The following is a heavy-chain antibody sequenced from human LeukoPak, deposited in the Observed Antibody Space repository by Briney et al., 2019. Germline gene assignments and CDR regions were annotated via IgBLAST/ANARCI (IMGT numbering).Heavy chain of an antibody. CDR1: GFTFSDAW. D-gene: IGHD4-17*01. V-gene: IGHV3-15*01. CDR2: IRAKTYGGTT. Sequence: GGSLRLSCAASGFTFSDAWMSWVRQAPGRGLEWVGRIRAKTYGGTTDYAAPVKGRFTVSRDDSRDTLYLQMNSLKTEDTAVYYCITDPAGVTTVTSPNYYFDYWGQGTLVTVSS. J-gene: IGHJ4*02. CDR3: ITDPAGVTTVTSPNYYFDY.